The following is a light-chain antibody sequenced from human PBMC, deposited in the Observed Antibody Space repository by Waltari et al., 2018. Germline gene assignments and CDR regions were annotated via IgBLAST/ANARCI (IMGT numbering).Light chain of an antibody. J-gene: IGLJ3*02. CDR2: DVS. Sequence: QSALTQPASVSGSPGQSNTLSCTGTSRDVGGYNSFSLYQQHPGKAPKLMIYDVSNRPSGVSNRFSGSKSGNTASLTISGLQAEDEADYYCSSYTSSSTGVFGGGTKLTVL. V-gene: IGLV2-14*03. CDR3: SSYTSSSTGV. CDR1: SRDVGGYNS.